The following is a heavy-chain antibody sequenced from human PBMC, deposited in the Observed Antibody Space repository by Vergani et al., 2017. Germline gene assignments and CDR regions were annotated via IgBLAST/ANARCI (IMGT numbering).Heavy chain of an antibody. J-gene: IGHJ4*02. Sequence: QLQLQESGPGLVKPSGTLSLTCAVSGGSISSSNWWSWVRQPPGKGLEWIGEIYHSGSTNYNPSLKSRVTISVDKSKNQFSLKLSSVTAEDTAVYYCAREHSGYDSLSYFDYWGQGTLVTVSS. D-gene: IGHD5-12*01. CDR2: IYHSGST. CDR3: AREHSGYDSLSYFDY. CDR1: GGSISSSNW. V-gene: IGHV4-4*02.